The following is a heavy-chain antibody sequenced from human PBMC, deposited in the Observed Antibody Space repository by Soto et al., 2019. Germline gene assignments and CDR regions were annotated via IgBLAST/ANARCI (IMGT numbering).Heavy chain of an antibody. CDR1: GYTFTSYG. D-gene: IGHD6-13*01. V-gene: IGHV1-18*01. CDR2: ISTHNGNT. Sequence: QVQLVQSGAEVKKPGASVKVACKASGYTFTSYGISWVRQAPGQGLEWMGWISTHNGNTKYAQKVQDRVTMTTDTSTSTAYMERRSLRSDDTAVYYCARDLAAGMIDYWGQGTLVTVSS. CDR3: ARDLAAGMIDY. J-gene: IGHJ4*02.